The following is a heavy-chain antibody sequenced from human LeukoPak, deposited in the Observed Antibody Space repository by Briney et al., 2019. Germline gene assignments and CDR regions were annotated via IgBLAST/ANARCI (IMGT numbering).Heavy chain of an antibody. CDR2: IIPIFTTA. D-gene: IGHD3-22*01. J-gene: IGHJ5*02. CDR3: ATDFSYYYDSSGYDYNWFDP. V-gene: IGHV1-69*06. CDR1: GGTFNNYA. Sequence: SVKASCKASGGTFNNYAISWVRQAPGQGLEWVGGIIPIFTTANYAQKFQGRVTMTEDTSTDTAYMELSSLRSEDTAVYYCATDFSYYYDSSGYDYNWFDPWGQGTLVAVSS.